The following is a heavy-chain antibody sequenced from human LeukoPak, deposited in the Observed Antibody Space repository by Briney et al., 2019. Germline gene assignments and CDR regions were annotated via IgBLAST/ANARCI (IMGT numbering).Heavy chain of an antibody. CDR3: ARWTTVTRAFDY. Sequence: SETLSLTCNVSGESISIYYWSWIRQPAGKGLEWIGRIYTSGSTNYTPSLKSRVTMSVDTSKNQFSLKLSSVTAADTAVYYCARWTTVTRAFDYWGQGTLVSVSS. CDR1: GESISIYY. V-gene: IGHV4-4*07. CDR2: IYTSGST. D-gene: IGHD4-17*01. J-gene: IGHJ4*02.